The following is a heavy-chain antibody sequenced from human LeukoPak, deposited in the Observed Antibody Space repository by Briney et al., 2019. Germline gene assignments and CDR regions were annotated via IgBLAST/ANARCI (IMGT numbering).Heavy chain of an antibody. V-gene: IGHV3-30-3*01. D-gene: IGHD3-10*01. J-gene: IGHJ4*02. CDR2: ISYDGSNK. CDR3: AREQVWFGGNFDY. CDR1: GFTFSSYA. Sequence: GGSLRLSCAASGFTFSSYAMHWVRQAPGKGLERVAVISYDGSNKYYADSVKGRFTISRDNSKNTLYLQMNSLRAEDTAVYYCAREQVWFGGNFDYWGQGTLVTVSS.